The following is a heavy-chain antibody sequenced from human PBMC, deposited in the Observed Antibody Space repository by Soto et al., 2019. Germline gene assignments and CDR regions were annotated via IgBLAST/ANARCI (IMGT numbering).Heavy chain of an antibody. CDR2: IGGGDET. J-gene: IGHJ3*02. CDR3: AKDRMEYNSVWDPFDI. Sequence: AGGSLRLSCATSGFTFNIYAMSWVRQAPGKGLEWVSSIGGGDETYYADSVKGRFTISRDDSKNMVFLQLTSLRAEDTAMYYCAKDRMEYNSVWDPFDIWGQGTMVTVSS. V-gene: IGHV3-23*01. CDR1: GFTFNIYA. D-gene: IGHD1-20*01.